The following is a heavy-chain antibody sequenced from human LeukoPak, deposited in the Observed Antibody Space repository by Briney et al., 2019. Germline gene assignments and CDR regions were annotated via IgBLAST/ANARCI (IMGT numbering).Heavy chain of an antibody. Sequence: GRSLRLSCAASGFTFDDYAMHWVRQAPGKGLEWVSGISWNSGSIGYADSVKGRFTISRDNAENSLYLQMNSLRAEDTALYYCAKDKSGGWDGVDYWGQGTLVTVSS. CDR1: GFTFDDYA. CDR2: ISWNSGSI. V-gene: IGHV3-9*01. CDR3: AKDKSGGWDGVDY. J-gene: IGHJ4*02. D-gene: IGHD6-19*01.